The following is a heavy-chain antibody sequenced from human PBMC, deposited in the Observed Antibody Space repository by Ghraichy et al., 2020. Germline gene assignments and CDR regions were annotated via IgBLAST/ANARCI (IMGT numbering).Heavy chain of an antibody. D-gene: IGHD2-15*01. J-gene: IGHJ4*02. CDR2: ISWNSGSI. Sequence: LSLTCAASGFTFDDYAMHWVRQVPGKGLEWVSGISWNSGSIDYADSVKGRFTISRDNAKNSLYLQMNSLRAEDTALYYCAKDGSCSGGSCYGDYWGQGTLVTVSS. CDR1: GFTFDDYA. V-gene: IGHV3-9*01. CDR3: AKDGSCSGGSCYGDY.